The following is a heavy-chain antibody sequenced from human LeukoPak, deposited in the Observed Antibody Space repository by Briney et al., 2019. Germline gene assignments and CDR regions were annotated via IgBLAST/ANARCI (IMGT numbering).Heavy chain of an antibody. CDR3: ARDYCSTTSCYVGFDY. D-gene: IGHD2-2*01. CDR2: IWYDGSNE. CDR1: GFTFRSHG. V-gene: IGHV3-33*01. Sequence: GGSLRLSCAASGFTFRSHGMHWVRQAPGKGLEWVAGIWYDGSNEDYADSVKGRFTISRDNSKNTLYLQMNSLRVEDTAVYYCARDYCSTTSCYVGFDYWGQGTLVTVSS. J-gene: IGHJ4*02.